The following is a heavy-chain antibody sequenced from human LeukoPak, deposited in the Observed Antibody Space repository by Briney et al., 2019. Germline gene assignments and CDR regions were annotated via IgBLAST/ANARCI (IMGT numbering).Heavy chain of an antibody. D-gene: IGHD6-6*01. Sequence: PGGSLRLSCAASGFTVSSNYMSWVRQAPGKGLEWVSVIYSGGSTYYADSVKGRFTISRDNSKNTLYLQMNSLRAEDTAVYYCARAARSFHSSYYFDYWGQGTLVTVSS. CDR3: ARAARSFHSSYYFDY. CDR1: GFTVSSNY. V-gene: IGHV3-53*01. J-gene: IGHJ4*02. CDR2: IYSGGST.